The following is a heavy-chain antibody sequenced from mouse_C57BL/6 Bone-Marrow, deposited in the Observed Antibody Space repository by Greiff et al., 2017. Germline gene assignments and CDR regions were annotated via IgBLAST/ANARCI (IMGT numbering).Heavy chain of an antibody. J-gene: IGHJ4*01. V-gene: IGHV1-4*01. CDR2: INPSSGYT. CDR3: ARLYDYEGYYAMDY. CDR1: GYTFTSYT. Sequence: VQLQQSGAELARPGASVKMSCKASGYTFTSYTMHWVKQRPGQGLEWIGYINPSSGYTKYNQKFKDKATLTADKSSSTAYMQLSSLTSEDSAVXYCARLYDYEGYYAMDYWGQGTSVTVSS. D-gene: IGHD2-4*01.